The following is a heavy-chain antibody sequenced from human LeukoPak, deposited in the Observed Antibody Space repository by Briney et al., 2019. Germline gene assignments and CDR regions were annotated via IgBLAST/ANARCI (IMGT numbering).Heavy chain of an antibody. CDR2: ISSSSSYI. CDR3: ARDTGQGGGWYSKYYFDY. Sequence: GGSLRLSCAASGFTFSSYSMNWVRQAPGKGLEWVSSISSSSSYIYYADSVKGRFTISRDNAKNSLYLQMNSLRAEDTAVYYCARDTGQGGGWYSKYYFDYWGQGTLVTVSS. V-gene: IGHV3-21*01. D-gene: IGHD6-19*01. J-gene: IGHJ4*02. CDR1: GFTFSSYS.